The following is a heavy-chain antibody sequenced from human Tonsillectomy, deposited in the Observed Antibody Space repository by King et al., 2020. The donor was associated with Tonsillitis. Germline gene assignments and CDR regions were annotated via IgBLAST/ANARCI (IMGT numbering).Heavy chain of an antibody. J-gene: IGHJ3*02. CDR2: IWYDGNNK. V-gene: IGHV3-33*08. D-gene: IGHD3/OR15-3a*01. CDR3: VGDQGGLGHDVFDI. Sequence: VQLVESGGGVVQPGRSLRLSCAASGFTLSTHTSGMHWVRQAPGKGLEWVAVIWYDGNNKYYADSVKGRFTISRDNSKSTLDLQMNSLRAEDTAVYYCVGDQGGLGHDVFDIWGQGTMVTVSS. CDR1: GFTLSTHTSG.